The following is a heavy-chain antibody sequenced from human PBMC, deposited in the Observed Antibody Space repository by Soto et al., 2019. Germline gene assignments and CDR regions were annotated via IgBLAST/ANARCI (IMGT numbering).Heavy chain of an antibody. D-gene: IGHD3-10*01. CDR3: AHSLWFGDFSWFDP. Sequence: QITLKESGPTLVKPTQTLTLTCTFSGFSLSTSGVGVGWIRQPPGKALEWLALIYCDDDKRYSPYLKSRLSIATVNSKNQVVLTMTDIDPVDTPPYSCAHSLWFGDFSWFDPWGKGTLVTVSS. J-gene: IGHJ5*02. CDR1: GFSLSTSGVG. CDR2: IYCDDDK. V-gene: IGHV2-5*02.